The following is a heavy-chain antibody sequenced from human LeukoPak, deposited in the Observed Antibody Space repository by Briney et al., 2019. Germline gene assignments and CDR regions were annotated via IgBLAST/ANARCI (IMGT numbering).Heavy chain of an antibody. J-gene: IGHJ4*02. D-gene: IGHD3-10*01. CDR3: ARVGYDGSGSPREAVRYYFDY. CDR2: ISSSSSYI. Sequence: PGGSLRHSCVASGFTFSSYSMNWVRPAPGKGLEWVSSISSSSSYIYYADSVKGRFTISRDNAKNSLYLQMNSLRAEDKAVYYCARVGYDGSGSPREAVRYYFDYWGQGTRVTVSS. CDR1: GFTFSSYS. V-gene: IGHV3-21*01.